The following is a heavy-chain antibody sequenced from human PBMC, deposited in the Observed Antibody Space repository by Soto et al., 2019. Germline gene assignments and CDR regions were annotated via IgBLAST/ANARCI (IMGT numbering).Heavy chain of an antibody. CDR3: AGTDYYYYYMDV. CDR1: GFTFSSYS. V-gene: IGHV3-21*01. CDR2: ISSSSSYI. J-gene: IGHJ6*03. Sequence: EVQLVESGGGLVKPGGSLRLSCAASGFTFSSYSMNWVRQAPGKGLEWVSSISSSSSYIYYADSVKGRFTISRDNAKNSLYLQMNSLRAEDTAVYFCAGTDYYYYYMDVWGKGTTVTVSS.